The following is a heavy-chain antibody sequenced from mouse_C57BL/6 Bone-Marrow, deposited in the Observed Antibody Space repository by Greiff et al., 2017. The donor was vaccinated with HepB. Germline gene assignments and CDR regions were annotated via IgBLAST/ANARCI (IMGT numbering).Heavy chain of an antibody. CDR1: GFSFNTYA. CDR3: VRHPYYYGSSHWYFDV. Sequence: VQLKESGGGLVQPKGSLKLSCAASGFSFNTYAMNWVRQAPGKGLEWVARIRSKSNNYATYYADSVKDRFTISRDDSESMLYLQMNNLKTEDTAMYYCVRHPYYYGSSHWYFDVWGTGTTVTVSS. J-gene: IGHJ1*03. D-gene: IGHD1-1*01. V-gene: IGHV10-1*01. CDR2: IRSKSNNYAT.